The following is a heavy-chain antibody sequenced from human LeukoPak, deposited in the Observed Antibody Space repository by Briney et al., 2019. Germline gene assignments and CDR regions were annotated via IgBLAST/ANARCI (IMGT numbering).Heavy chain of an antibody. Sequence: GGSLRLSCAASGFTFSSYWMSWVRQAPGKGLEWVANIKQDGSEKYYVDSVKGRFTISRDNAKNSLYLKMNSLRAEDTAVYYCARDPLSYDSSGYYHGLLDYWGQGTLVTVSS. V-gene: IGHV3-7*01. J-gene: IGHJ4*02. D-gene: IGHD3-22*01. CDR2: IKQDGSEK. CDR1: GFTFSSYW. CDR3: ARDPLSYDSSGYYHGLLDY.